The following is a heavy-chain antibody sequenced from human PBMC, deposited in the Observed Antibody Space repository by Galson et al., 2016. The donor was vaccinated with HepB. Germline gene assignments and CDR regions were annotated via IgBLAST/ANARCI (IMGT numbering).Heavy chain of an antibody. CDR2: IYYSGST. Sequence: TLSLTCTVSGASISGGGYYWSWIRQHPGKGLEWIGYIYYSGSTSYNPSLKSRVTISVDTSKNQFSLRLSSVTAADTAVYYCAREVDDYGDNWFDPWGQGTLVTVSS. CDR3: AREVDDYGDNWFDP. D-gene: IGHD4-17*01. CDR1: GASISGGGYY. J-gene: IGHJ5*02. V-gene: IGHV4-31*03.